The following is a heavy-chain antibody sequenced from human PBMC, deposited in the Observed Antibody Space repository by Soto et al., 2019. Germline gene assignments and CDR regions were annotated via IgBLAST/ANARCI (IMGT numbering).Heavy chain of an antibody. D-gene: IGHD3-3*01. Sequence: GGSLRLSFTASGFTFDDYTMYWVRQGPGKGLEWVSLITWDGGMAQYADSVKGRFTISRDNSKDSLYLQMNSLKTEDTALYYCAKASFLQRSAYPPCQWLDTWGKGTRVTV. CDR3: AKASFLQRSAYPPCQWLDT. J-gene: IGHJ4*02. V-gene: IGHV3-43*01. CDR1: GFTFDDYT. CDR2: ITWDGGMA.